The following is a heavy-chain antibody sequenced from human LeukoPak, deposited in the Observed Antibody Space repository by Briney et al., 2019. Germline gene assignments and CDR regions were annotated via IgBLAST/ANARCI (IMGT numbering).Heavy chain of an antibody. CDR1: GYSFANYW. D-gene: IGHD1-26*01. V-gene: IGHV5-51*01. CDR3: ARQAGAIRSGSYFDY. Sequence: GESLKISCKGSGYSFANYWIGWVRPVPGKGLEWMGIIYPSDSDTRYSPSFQGQVTMSADRSISTAYLEWGSLKASDTAIYFCARQAGAIRSGSYFDYWGQGTLVTVSS. J-gene: IGHJ4*02. CDR2: IYPSDSDT.